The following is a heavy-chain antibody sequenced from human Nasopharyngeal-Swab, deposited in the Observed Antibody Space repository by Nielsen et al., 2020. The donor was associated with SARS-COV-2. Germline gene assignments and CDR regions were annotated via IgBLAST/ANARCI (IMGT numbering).Heavy chain of an antibody. V-gene: IGHV4-61*02. CDR3: ARAVAGGGDDS. Sequence: SETLSLTCTVSGGSTSSGDYYWSWIRQPAGKGLEWIGRFYSNGNTNYNPSLKSRVTISRDTSKNQFSLQLSSVTAADTAVYYCARAVAGGGDDSWGQGTLVTVSS. CDR2: FYSNGNT. CDR1: GGSTSSGDYY. D-gene: IGHD2-21*01. J-gene: IGHJ4*02.